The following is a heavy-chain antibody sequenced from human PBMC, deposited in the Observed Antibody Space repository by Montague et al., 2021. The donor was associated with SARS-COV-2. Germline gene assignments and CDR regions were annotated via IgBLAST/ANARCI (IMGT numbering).Heavy chain of an antibody. CDR3: LQGYYFDS. CDR1: GDSVSSNNAA. Sequence: CAISGDSVSSNNAAWNWIRQSPSRGLEWLGRTYYRSKWYNDYAVSVKSRITIDADTSKNHFSLQLKPMTPEDTAVYYCLQGYYFDSWGQGTLVTVSS. CDR2: TYYRSKWYN. J-gene: IGHJ4*02. D-gene: IGHD5-24*01. V-gene: IGHV6-1*01.